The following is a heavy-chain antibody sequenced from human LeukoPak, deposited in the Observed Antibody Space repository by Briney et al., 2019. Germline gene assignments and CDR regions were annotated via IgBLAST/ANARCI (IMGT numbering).Heavy chain of an antibody. J-gene: IGHJ4*02. CDR3: ARSIAADY. D-gene: IGHD6-6*01. Sequence: SETLSLTCAVYGGSFSGYYWSWIRQPPGKGLEWIGEINHSGSTNYNPSLKSRVTISVDTSKNQFSLKLCSVTAADTAVYYCARSIAADYWGQGTLVTVSS. V-gene: IGHV4-34*01. CDR1: GGSFSGYY. CDR2: INHSGST.